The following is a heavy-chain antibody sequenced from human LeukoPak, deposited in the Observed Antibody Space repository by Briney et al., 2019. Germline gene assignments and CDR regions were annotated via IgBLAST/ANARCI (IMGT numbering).Heavy chain of an antibody. CDR2: INAGNGNT. J-gene: IGHJ6*02. V-gene: IGHV1-3*01. Sequence: ASVKVSCKASGYTFTSYGISWVRQAPGQGLEWMGWINAGNGNTKYSQKFQGRVTITRDTSASTAYMELSSLRSEDTAVYYCASYPNHYYYYGMDVWGQGTTVTVSS. CDR3: ASYPNHYYYYGMDV. D-gene: IGHD1-14*01. CDR1: GYTFTSYG.